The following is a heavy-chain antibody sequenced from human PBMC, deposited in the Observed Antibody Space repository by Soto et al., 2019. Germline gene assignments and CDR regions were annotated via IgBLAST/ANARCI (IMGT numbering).Heavy chain of an antibody. D-gene: IGHD5-18*01. CDR3: ARDRPGYNYGPHFDH. Sequence: GASVEVSCTASGYTFTSYGISWVRQAPGQGLEWMGWISAYNGNTNYAQKLQGRVTMTTDTSTSTAYMELRSLRSDDTAVYYCARDRPGYNYGPHFDHWGQGTLVTVPS. CDR1: GYTFTSYG. J-gene: IGHJ4*02. V-gene: IGHV1-18*01. CDR2: ISAYNGNT.